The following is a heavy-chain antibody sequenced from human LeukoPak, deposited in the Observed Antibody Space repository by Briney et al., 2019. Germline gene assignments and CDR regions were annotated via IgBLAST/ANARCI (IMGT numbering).Heavy chain of an antibody. CDR2: IYTSGST. Sequence: PSETLSLTCTVSGGSISSGGYYWSWIRQPAGKGLEWIGRIYTSGSTNYNPSLKSRVTISVDTSKNRFSLKLSSVTAADTAVYYCARSSLRLAGDMNWFDPWGQGTLVTVSS. CDR3: ARSSLRLAGDMNWFDP. CDR1: GGSISSGGYY. D-gene: IGHD7-27*01. J-gene: IGHJ5*02. V-gene: IGHV4-61*02.